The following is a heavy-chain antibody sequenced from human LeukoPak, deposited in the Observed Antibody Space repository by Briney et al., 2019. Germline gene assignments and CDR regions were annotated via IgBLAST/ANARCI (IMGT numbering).Heavy chain of an antibody. Sequence: GGSLRLSCAASGFTFSDYYTSWIRQAPGKGLEWVSYISSSTYTNYADSVKGRLTISRDNAKNSLYLQMNSLRAEDTAVYYCARSLRRDCDSTSCWAALDIWGQGTMVTVSS. J-gene: IGHJ3*02. CDR2: ISSSTYT. CDR3: ARSLRRDCDSTSCWAALDI. CDR1: GFTFSDYY. D-gene: IGHD2-2*01. V-gene: IGHV3-11*03.